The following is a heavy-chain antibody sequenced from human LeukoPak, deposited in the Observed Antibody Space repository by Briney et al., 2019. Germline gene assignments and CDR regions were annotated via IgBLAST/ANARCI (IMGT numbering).Heavy chain of an antibody. Sequence: GGSLRLSCAASGFTFSSYSMNWVRQAPGKGLEWVSSISSSSSYIYYADSVKGRFTISRDNAKNTLYLQMNSLRAEDTAVYYCARVADYYYYMDVWGKGTTVTVSS. J-gene: IGHJ6*03. CDR1: GFTFSSYS. V-gene: IGHV3-21*01. CDR3: ARVADYYYYMDV. CDR2: ISSSSSYI.